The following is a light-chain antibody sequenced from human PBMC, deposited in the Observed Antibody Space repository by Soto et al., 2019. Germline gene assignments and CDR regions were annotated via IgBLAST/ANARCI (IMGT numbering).Light chain of an antibody. V-gene: IGLV1-44*01. Sequence: QSFLRKAPSVSGTPGKRFTITCSGSSSNIGRNSVNWYQHLPGTAPKLLTHGNNHRPSGVPDRFSGSKSGTSASLAISGLQPEDEADYCCAAWDDSLNEYVFGDGTKVTVL. CDR1: SSNIGRNS. J-gene: IGLJ1*01. CDR2: GNN. CDR3: AAWDDSLNEYV.